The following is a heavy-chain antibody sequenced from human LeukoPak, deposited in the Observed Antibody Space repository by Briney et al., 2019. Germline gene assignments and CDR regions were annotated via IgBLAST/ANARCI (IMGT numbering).Heavy chain of an antibody. CDR1: GFTFSNFG. CDR3: AKSYLGYCSSTSCQTIDY. Sequence: GGSLRLSCAASGFTFSNFGMHWVRQAPGKGLEWVAFIRYDGSNKYYADSVKGRFTISRDNSKNTLYLQMNSLRAEDTAVYYCAKSYLGYCSSTSCQTIDYWGQGTLVTVSS. D-gene: IGHD2-2*01. V-gene: IGHV3-30*02. CDR2: IRYDGSNK. J-gene: IGHJ4*02.